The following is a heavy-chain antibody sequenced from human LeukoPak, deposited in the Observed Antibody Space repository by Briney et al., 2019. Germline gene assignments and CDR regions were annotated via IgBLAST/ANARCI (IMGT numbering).Heavy chain of an antibody. V-gene: IGHV4-34*01. CDR1: GGSFSGYY. CDR2: INHSGST. J-gene: IGHJ4*02. Sequence: PSETLSLTCAVYGGSFSGYYWSWIRQPPGKGLEWIGEINHSGSTNYNPSFKSRVTISVDTSKNQFSLKLSSVTAADTAVYYCARVPRRYYYDSSGHTGPDYWGQGTLVTVSS. CDR3: ARVPRRYYYDSSGHTGPDY. D-gene: IGHD3-22*01.